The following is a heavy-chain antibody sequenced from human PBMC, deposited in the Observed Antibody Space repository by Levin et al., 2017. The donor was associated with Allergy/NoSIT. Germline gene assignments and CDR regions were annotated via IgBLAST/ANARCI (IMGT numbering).Heavy chain of an antibody. Sequence: GESLKISCTGSGFTFGDYAMSWVRQAPGKGLEWVGFIRNKAHGGTTEYAASVKGRLTISRDDSKSIAYLQMNSLKTEDTAVYFCARGGPPNYDYNWGSYRDGYFAYGGQGTLVTVPS. CDR1: GFTFGDYA. CDR2: IRNKAHGGTT. V-gene: IGHV3-49*04. J-gene: IGHJ4*02. D-gene: IGHD3-16*02. CDR3: ARGGPPNYDYNWGSYRDGYFAY.